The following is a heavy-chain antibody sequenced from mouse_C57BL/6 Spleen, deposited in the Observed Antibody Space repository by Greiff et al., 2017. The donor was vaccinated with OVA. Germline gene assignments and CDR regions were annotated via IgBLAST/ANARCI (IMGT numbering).Heavy chain of an antibody. CDR1: GYAFSSSW. J-gene: IGHJ3*01. CDR3: ANELGRLAY. D-gene: IGHD4-1*01. V-gene: IGHV1-82*01. Sequence: QVQLQQSGPELVKPGASVKISCKASGYAFSSSWMNWVKQRPGKGLEWIGRIYPGDGDTNYNGKFKGKATLTADKSSSTAYMTLSSLTSEDSAVYFCANELGRLAYWGQGTLVTVSA. CDR2: IYPGDGDT.